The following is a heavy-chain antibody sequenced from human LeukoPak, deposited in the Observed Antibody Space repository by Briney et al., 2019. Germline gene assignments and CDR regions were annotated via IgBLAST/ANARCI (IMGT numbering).Heavy chain of an antibody. J-gene: IGHJ3*02. V-gene: IGHV1-69*05. Sequence: SVKVSCKASGGTFSSYAISWVRQAPEQGLEWMGRLIPIFGTANYAQKFQGRVTITTDESTTTAYMELSSLRSEDTAVYYCARDVIVVVTADAFDIWGQGTMVTVSS. D-gene: IGHD2-21*02. CDR1: GGTFSSYA. CDR3: ARDVIVVVTADAFDI. CDR2: LIPIFGTA.